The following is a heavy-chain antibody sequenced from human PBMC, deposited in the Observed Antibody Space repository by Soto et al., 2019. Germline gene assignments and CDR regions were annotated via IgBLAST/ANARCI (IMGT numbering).Heavy chain of an antibody. Sequence: VASVKVSCKASGYTFTSYAVHWVRQAPGQRLEWMGWINAGNGNTKYSQKFQGRVTITRDTSASTAYMELSSLRSEDTAVYYCARGINYYDSSGDSWFDPWGQGTLVTVS. CDR1: GYTFTSYA. D-gene: IGHD3-22*01. J-gene: IGHJ5*02. V-gene: IGHV1-3*01. CDR3: ARGINYYDSSGDSWFDP. CDR2: INAGNGNT.